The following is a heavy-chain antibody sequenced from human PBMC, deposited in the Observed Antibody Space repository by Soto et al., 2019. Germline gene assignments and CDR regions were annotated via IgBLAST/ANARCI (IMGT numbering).Heavy chain of an antibody. CDR1: GGSFIGYY. CDR3: ARDRVTSLIDY. CDR2: INHSGST. D-gene: IGHD2-21*02. Sequence: SETLSLTCAVYGGSFIGYYCIFIRQPPGKGLEWIVEINHSGSTNYNPSLKSRVTISVDTSKNQFSLKLSSVTAADTAVYYCARDRVTSLIDYWGQGTLVTVSS. J-gene: IGHJ4*02. V-gene: IGHV4-34*01.